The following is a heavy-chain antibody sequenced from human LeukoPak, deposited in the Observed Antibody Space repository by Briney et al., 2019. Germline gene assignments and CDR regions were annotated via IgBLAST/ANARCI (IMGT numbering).Heavy chain of an antibody. CDR1: GGSISSYY. J-gene: IGHJ3*02. CDR3: AREDTGAFDI. Sequence: SETLSLTCTVSGGSISSYYWSWIRQPPGRGLEWIGYIYYSGSTNYNPSLKSRVTISVNRSKNQFSLKLSSVTAADTAVYYCAREDTGAFDIWGQGTMVTVSS. D-gene: IGHD1-1*01. CDR2: IYYSGST. V-gene: IGHV4-59*12.